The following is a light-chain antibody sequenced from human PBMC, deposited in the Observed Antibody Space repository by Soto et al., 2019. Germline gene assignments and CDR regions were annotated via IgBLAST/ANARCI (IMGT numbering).Light chain of an antibody. CDR3: ASWDDSLSGVV. J-gene: IGLJ2*01. Sequence: QTVVTQPPSASGTPGQRVTISCSGSASNIGNDYVYWYQRLPGTAPKLLIYSDNQRPAGVPDRFSGSKSGTSASLAISGLRSEDEGDYYCASWDDSLSGVVFGGGTKLTVL. V-gene: IGLV1-47*02. CDR2: SDN. CDR1: ASNIGNDY.